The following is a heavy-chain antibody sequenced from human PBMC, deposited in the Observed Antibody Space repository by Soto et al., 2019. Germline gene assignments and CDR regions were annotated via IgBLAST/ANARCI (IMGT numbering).Heavy chain of an antibody. CDR2: ISIIGDYV. CDR1: GFTFSRYA. V-gene: IGHV3-21*01. Sequence: PGGSLRLSCAASGFTFSRYAINWVRQAPGKGLEWVASISIIGDYVYYADSVKGRFTISRDNAKNSVFLQMDSLTVEDTAVYFCAGDSNNRQDGMDVWGQGTTVTVSS. J-gene: IGHJ6*02. CDR3: AGDSNNRQDGMDV. D-gene: IGHD1-1*01.